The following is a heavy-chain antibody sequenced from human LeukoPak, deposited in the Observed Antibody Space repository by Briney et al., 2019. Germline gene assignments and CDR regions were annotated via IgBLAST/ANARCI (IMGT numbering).Heavy chain of an antibody. CDR2: ISSSSTHI. Sequence: GGSLRLSCAASGFTLSSYSMNWVRQAPGKGLEWVSYISSSSTHIYYADSVKGRFTISRDNARNSLYLQMNSLRAEDTAVYYCARDDGYCSGGSCLPNWFDPWGQGTLVTVSS. CDR1: GFTLSSYS. J-gene: IGHJ5*02. D-gene: IGHD2-15*01. CDR3: ARDDGYCSGGSCLPNWFDP. V-gene: IGHV3-21*01.